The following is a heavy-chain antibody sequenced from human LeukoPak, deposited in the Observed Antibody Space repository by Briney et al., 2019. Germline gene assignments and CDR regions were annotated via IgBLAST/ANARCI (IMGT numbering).Heavy chain of an antibody. V-gene: IGHV3-74*01. Sequence: GGSLRLSCAASGFTFCNYLMHWVRPAPGKGLVWVSRINSDGSTTRHAPSVKGRFPISRDNSKNTLYLQMNSPRAEDTAVYYCGRQAGAYSHSYEYWGQGTLVTVSS. CDR2: INSDGSTT. J-gene: IGHJ4*02. CDR3: GRQAGAYSHSYEY. CDR1: GFTFCNYL. D-gene: IGHD4/OR15-4a*01.